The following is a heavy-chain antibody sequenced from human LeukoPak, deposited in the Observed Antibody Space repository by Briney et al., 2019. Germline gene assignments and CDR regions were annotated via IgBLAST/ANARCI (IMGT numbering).Heavy chain of an antibody. Sequence: ASVKVSCKASGYTFTNYYMHWVRQAPGLGFEWMGWINPKSGGTSYPQKFQGRLTMTRDTSISAAYMELSRLRSDDTAVYYCVPSANYYYFDYWGQGTLVTVSS. V-gene: IGHV1-2*02. J-gene: IGHJ4*02. CDR2: INPKSGGT. D-gene: IGHD4/OR15-4a*01. CDR1: GYTFTNYY. CDR3: VPSANYYYFDY.